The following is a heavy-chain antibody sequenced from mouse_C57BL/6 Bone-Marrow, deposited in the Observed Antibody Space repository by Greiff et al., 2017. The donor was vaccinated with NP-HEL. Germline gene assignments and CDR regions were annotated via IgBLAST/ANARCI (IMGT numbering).Heavy chain of an antibody. J-gene: IGHJ3*01. CDR3: ARGSSGYGFAY. Sequence: QVQLKQSGAELARPGASVKLSCKASGYTFTSYGISWVKQRTGQGLEWIGEIYPRSGNTYYNEKFKGKATLTADKSSSTAYMELRSLASEDSAVYFGARGSSGYGFAYWGQGTLVTVSA. V-gene: IGHV1-81*01. CDR1: GYTFTSYG. D-gene: IGHD3-2*02. CDR2: IYPRSGNT.